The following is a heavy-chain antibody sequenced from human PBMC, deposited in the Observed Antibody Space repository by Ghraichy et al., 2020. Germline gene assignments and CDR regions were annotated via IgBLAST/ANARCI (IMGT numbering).Heavy chain of an antibody. Sequence: GGSLRLSCAASVFTFRTYTMHWVRQAPGKGLEWVSYISTSSSTIYYADSVKGRFTISRDNANNSLYLQMNSLRDEDTAVYYCARDRTYYYDSGSSARFQHWGQGTLVTVSS. CDR1: VFTFRTYT. CDR2: ISTSSSTI. J-gene: IGHJ1*01. D-gene: IGHD3-10*01. V-gene: IGHV3-48*02. CDR3: ARDRTYYYDSGSSARFQH.